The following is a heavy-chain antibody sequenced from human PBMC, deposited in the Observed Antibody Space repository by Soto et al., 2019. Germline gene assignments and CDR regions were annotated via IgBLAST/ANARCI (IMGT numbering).Heavy chain of an antibody. CDR2: IYPGDSDT. CDR1: GYTFSTYW. Sequence: GESLKISCKGSGYTFSTYWIAWVRQMPGKGLEWMGIIYPGDSDTKYSPAFQGQVTISADKSINTAYLQWTSLEASDTAMYYCASKFAPEFFDSWGQRTLVTVSS. D-gene: IGHD3-10*01. CDR3: ASKFAPEFFDS. V-gene: IGHV5-51*01. J-gene: IGHJ4*02.